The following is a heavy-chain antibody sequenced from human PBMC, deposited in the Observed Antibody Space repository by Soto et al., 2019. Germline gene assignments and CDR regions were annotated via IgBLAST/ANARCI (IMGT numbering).Heavy chain of an antibody. CDR3: ARHYSSGSRNWFDP. D-gene: IGHD6-19*01. Sequence: SETLSLTCSVSGGSINSSSYFWGWVRQPPGKGLEWIGSIYYSGSTYYNPSLRSRVTMSVDTSKNQFSLKLSSVTAADTAVFYCARHYSSGSRNWFDPWGQGTLVTVSS. CDR1: GGSINSSSYF. CDR2: IYYSGST. V-gene: IGHV4-39*01. J-gene: IGHJ5*02.